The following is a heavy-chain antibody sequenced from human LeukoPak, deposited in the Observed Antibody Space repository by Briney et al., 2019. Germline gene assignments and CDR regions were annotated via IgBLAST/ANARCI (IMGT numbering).Heavy chain of an antibody. D-gene: IGHD1-26*01. J-gene: IGHJ4*02. V-gene: IGHV1-2*06. CDR2: INPNSGGT. CDR1: GYTFTGYY. CDR3: AREGRMVGATLGY. Sequence: ASVTVSCKASGYTFTGYYMHWVRQAPGQGLEWMGRINPNSGGTNYAQKFQGRVTMTRDTSISTAYMELSRLRSDDTAVYYCAREGRMVGATLGYWGQGTLVTVSS.